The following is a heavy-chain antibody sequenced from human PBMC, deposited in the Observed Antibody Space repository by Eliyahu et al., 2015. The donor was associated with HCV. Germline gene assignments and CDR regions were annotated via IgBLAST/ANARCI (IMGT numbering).Heavy chain of an antibody. CDR3: ARVARSWGGYFDY. V-gene: IGHV4-38-2*01. D-gene: IGHD6-13*01. J-gene: IGHJ4*02. CDR1: GDSIRSGSY. Sequence: QVQLQESGPGLVKPSETLSLTCAVSGDSIRSGSYWGWIRQPPGKGRGWIGSIYGSGNTYYDPSLKSRVTISVDTSKNQFSLKVNSVTAADTAVYYCARVARSWGGYFDYWGQGTLVTVSS. CDR2: IYGSGNT.